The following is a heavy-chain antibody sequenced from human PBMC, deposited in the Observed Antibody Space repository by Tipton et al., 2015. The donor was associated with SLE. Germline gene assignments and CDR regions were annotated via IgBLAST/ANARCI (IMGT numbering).Heavy chain of an antibody. Sequence: SLRLSCAASGFTLSSNWMHWVRQAPGKGLVWVSRISADEGYTVYADSVKGRFTISRDNSKNRLYLQMNSLRDEDTAVYYCARHGHPGLGRNWFDPWGQGTLVTVSS. CDR3: ARHGHPGLGRNWFDP. CDR1: GFTLSSNW. J-gene: IGHJ5*02. V-gene: IGHV3-74*01. D-gene: IGHD7-27*01. CDR2: ISADEGYT.